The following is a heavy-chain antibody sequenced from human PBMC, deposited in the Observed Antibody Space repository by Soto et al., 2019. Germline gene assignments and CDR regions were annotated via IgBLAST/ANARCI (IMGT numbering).Heavy chain of an antibody. V-gene: IGHV3-23*01. CDR2: ISGSGGST. J-gene: IGHJ6*02. CDR3: AKDQSYSGDYVGPFSYYYYYGMDV. Sequence: GGSLRLSCAASGFTFSSYAMSWVRQAPGKGLEWVSAISGSGGSTYYADSVKGRFTISRDNSKNTLYLQMNSLRAEDTAVYYCAKDQSYSGDYVGPFSYYYYYGMDVWGQGTTVTVSS. D-gene: IGHD1-26*01. CDR1: GFTFSSYA.